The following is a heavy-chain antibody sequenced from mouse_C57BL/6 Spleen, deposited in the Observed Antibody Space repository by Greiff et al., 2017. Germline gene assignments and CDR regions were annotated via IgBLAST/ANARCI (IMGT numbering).Heavy chain of an antibody. CDR3: ARGGKEDAMDY. CDR1: GYTFTSYW. Sequence: QVQLQQPGAELVMPGASVKLSCKASGYTFTSYWMHWVKQRPGQGLEWIGEIDPSDSYTNYNQKFKGKSTLTVDKSSSTAYMQLSSLTSEDSAVYYCARGGKEDAMDYWGQGTSVTVSS. J-gene: IGHJ4*01. D-gene: IGHD1-3*01. V-gene: IGHV1-69*01. CDR2: IDPSDSYT.